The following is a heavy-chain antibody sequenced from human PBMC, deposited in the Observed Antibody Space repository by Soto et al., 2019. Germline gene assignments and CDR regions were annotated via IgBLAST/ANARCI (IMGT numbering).Heavy chain of an antibody. J-gene: IGHJ4*02. CDR1: GFTFSSYA. D-gene: IGHD5-18*01. Sequence: GGSLRLSCAASGFTFSSYAMHWVRQAPGKGLEWVAVISYDGSNKYYADSVKGRFTISRDNSMNTLYLQMNSLRAEDTAVYYCATLPSWDTAMTETLDYWGQGTLVTVSS. CDR3: ATLPSWDTAMTETLDY. V-gene: IGHV3-30-3*01. CDR2: ISYDGSNK.